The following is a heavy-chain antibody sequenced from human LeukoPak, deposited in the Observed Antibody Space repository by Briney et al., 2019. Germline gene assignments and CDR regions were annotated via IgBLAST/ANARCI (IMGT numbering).Heavy chain of an antibody. V-gene: IGHV1-46*01. Sequence: GASVKVSCKASGYTFTSYYMHWVRQAPGQGLEWMGIINPSGGSTSYAQKFQGRVTMTRDTSTSTVYMELSSLRSEDTAVYYCARNLLGGGGDQYYFDYWGQGTLVTVSS. CDR1: GYTFTSYY. CDR2: INPSGGST. J-gene: IGHJ4*02. CDR3: ARNLLGGGGDQYYFDY. D-gene: IGHD2-21*02.